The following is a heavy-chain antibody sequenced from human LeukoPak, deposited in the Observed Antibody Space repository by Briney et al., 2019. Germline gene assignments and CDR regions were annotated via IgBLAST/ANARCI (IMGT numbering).Heavy chain of an antibody. J-gene: IGHJ4*02. D-gene: IGHD3-3*01. Sequence: GGSLRLSCAASGFTFSSYGMHWVRQAPGKGLEWVAFIRYAGSNKYNADSVKVRFTISRDNSKDTLYLQMKSLRAEDTAVYYCAKIRGAFWRGYYPLDYWGQGTLVTVSS. CDR1: GFTFSSYG. CDR2: IRYAGSNK. V-gene: IGHV3-30*02. CDR3: AKIRGAFWRGYYPLDY.